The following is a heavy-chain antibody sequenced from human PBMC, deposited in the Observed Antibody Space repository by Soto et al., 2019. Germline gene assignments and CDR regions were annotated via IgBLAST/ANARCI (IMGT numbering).Heavy chain of an antibody. D-gene: IGHD2-2*01. CDR3: ATPMYQLPTGP. V-gene: IGHV1-18*01. CDR1: GYTFTSYG. CDR2: ISAYNGNT. Sequence: GAPVKVSCKASGYTFTSYGISWVRQAPGQGLEWMGWISAYNGNTNYAQKLQGRVTMTTDTSTSTAYMELRSLRSDDTAVYYCATPMYQLPTGPWGQGTLVTVSS. J-gene: IGHJ5*02.